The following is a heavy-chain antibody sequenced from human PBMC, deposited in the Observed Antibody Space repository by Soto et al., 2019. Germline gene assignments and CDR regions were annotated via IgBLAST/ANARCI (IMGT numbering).Heavy chain of an antibody. J-gene: IGHJ4*02. CDR2: IYYSGST. Sequence: SETLSLTCTVSGGSISSYYWSWIRQPPGKGLEWIGYIYYSGSTNYNPSLKSRVTISVDTSKNQFSLKLSSVTAADTAVYYCARRYGGTYDYWGQGTLVTVSS. V-gene: IGHV4-59*08. CDR3: ARRYGGTYDY. D-gene: IGHD2-15*01. CDR1: GGSISSYY.